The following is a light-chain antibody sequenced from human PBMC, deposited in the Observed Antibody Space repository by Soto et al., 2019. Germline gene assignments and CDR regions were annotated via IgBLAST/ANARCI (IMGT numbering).Light chain of an antibody. CDR1: QSISSW. V-gene: IGKV1-5*01. CDR3: QQYNSYLIS. CDR2: DSS. Sequence: DIQMTQSPSTLSASVGDRVTITCRASQSISSWLAWYQRKPGKAPKLLMYDSSRLESGVPSRFSGSGSGTEFTLTISSLQPEDFASYYCQQYNSYLISFGRGTRVDLK. J-gene: IGKJ4*01.